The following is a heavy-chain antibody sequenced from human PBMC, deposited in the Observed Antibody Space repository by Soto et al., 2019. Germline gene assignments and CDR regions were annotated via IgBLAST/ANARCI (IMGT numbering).Heavy chain of an antibody. CDR2: ISSSGSTI. D-gene: IGHD6-6*01. J-gene: IGHJ3*02. V-gene: IGHV3-48*03. CDR3: AKAYSSSGHDAFDI. CDR1: GFTFSSYE. Sequence: GGSLRLSCAASGFTFSSYEMNWVRQAPGKGLEWVSYISSSGSTIYYADSVKGRFTISRDNANHSVHLQMNNLRFDDTALYYCAKAYSSSGHDAFDIWGRGARVTVSS.